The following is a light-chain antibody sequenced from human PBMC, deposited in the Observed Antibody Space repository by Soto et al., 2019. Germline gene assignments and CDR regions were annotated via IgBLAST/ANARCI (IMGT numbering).Light chain of an antibody. CDR2: LNSDGSH. J-gene: IGLJ3*02. CDR3: QTWGTGIQV. V-gene: IGLV4-69*01. Sequence: QPVLTQSPSASASLGASVKLTCTLSSGHSSYAIAWHQQQPEKGPRYFMKLNSDGSHSKGDGSPDRFSGSSSGAERYLTIASLQSEDEADYYCQTWGTGIQVFGGGTKLTVL. CDR1: SGHSSYA.